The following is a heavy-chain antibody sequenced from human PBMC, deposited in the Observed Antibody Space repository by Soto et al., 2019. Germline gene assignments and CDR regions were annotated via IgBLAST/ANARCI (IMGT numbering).Heavy chain of an antibody. D-gene: IGHD5-12*01. V-gene: IGHV3-30-3*01. CDR1: GFTFSSYP. CDR2: ISDDGSNK. CDR3: ARDGYKYDYYFDY. Sequence: QVQLVESGGGVVQPGRSLRLSCAASGFTFSSYPMHWVRQAPGKGLEWVAVISDDGSNKYYADSVKGRFTLSRDNSKNTRYLQMNSLRAEDTAVYYCARDGYKYDYYFDYWGQGTLVTVSS. J-gene: IGHJ4*02.